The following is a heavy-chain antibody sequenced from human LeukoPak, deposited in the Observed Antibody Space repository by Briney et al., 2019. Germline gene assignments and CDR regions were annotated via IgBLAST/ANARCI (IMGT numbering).Heavy chain of an antibody. J-gene: IGHJ3*02. V-gene: IGHV3-11*04. Sequence: GVLRLSCAASGFTFSDYYMSWIRQAPGKGLEWVSYISSSGSTIYYADSVKGRFTISRDNAKNSLYLQMNSLRAEDTAVYYCARAGLYDILTGPYDAFDIWGQGTMVTVSS. D-gene: IGHD3-9*01. CDR1: GFTFSDYY. CDR3: ARAGLYDILTGPYDAFDI. CDR2: ISSSGSTI.